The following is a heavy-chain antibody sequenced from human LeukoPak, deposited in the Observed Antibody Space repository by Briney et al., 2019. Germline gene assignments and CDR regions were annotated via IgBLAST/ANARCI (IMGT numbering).Heavy chain of an antibody. D-gene: IGHD3-16*01. J-gene: IGHJ4*02. CDR1: GGSFSGYY. V-gene: IGHV4-34*01. CDR2: INHSGST. CDR3: ARGPRTYYFDY. Sequence: PETLSLTCAVYGGSFSGYYWSWIRQPPGKGLEWIGEINHSGSTNYNPSLKSRVTISVDTSKNQFSLKLSSVTAADTAVYYCARGPRTYYFDYWGQGTLVTVSS.